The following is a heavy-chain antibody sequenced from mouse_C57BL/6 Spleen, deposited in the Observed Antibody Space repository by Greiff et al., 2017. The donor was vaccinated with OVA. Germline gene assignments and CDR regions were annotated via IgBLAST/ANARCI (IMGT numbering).Heavy chain of an antibody. J-gene: IGHJ4*01. D-gene: IGHD2-4*01. V-gene: IGHV1-64*01. Sequence: QVQLKQPGAELVKPGASVKLSCKASGYTFTSYWMHWVKQRPGQGLEWIGMIHPNSGSTNYNEKFKSKATLTVDKSSSTAYMQLSSLTSEDSAVYYCAGGYYYDYARDYWGQGTSVTVSS. CDR3: AGGYYYDYARDY. CDR2: IHPNSGST. CDR1: GYTFTSYW.